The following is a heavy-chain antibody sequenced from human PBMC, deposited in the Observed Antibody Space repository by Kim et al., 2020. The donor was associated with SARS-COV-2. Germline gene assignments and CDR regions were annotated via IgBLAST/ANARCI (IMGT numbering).Heavy chain of an antibody. J-gene: IGHJ4*02. D-gene: IGHD3-22*01. CDR2: GHHSGST. V-gene: IGHV4-34*01. CDR3: ARGVSNSSAWELDY. CDR1: GESFSGYY. Sequence: SETLSLTCAVYGESFSGYYWTWIRQPPGKGLEWIWDGHHSGSTTYYPSLMSRVTTTTDRSTNQSSLRLTSLTAADTGFYFCARGVSNSSAWELDYWCRGGLVTVSS.